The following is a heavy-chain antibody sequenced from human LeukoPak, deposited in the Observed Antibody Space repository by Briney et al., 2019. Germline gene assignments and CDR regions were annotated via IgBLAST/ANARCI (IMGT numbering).Heavy chain of an antibody. CDR2: IHDSGST. CDR1: GGSISNYY. Sequence: SETLSLTCTVSGGSISNYYWGWIRQSPEKGLEWIGYIHDSGSTNYNPSLKSRVTISVDTSKNQFSLKLSSVTAADTAVYYCARLDAAAGRYLQFFYWGQGTLVTVSS. CDR3: ARLDAAAGRYLQFFY. J-gene: IGHJ4*02. D-gene: IGHD5-24*01. V-gene: IGHV4-59*08.